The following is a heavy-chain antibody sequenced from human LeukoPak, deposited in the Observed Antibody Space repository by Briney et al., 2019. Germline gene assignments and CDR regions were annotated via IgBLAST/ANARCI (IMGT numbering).Heavy chain of an antibody. V-gene: IGHV4-34*01. CDR1: GGSFSGYY. D-gene: IGHD2-15*01. J-gene: IGHJ6*03. Sequence: PSETLSLTCAVYGGSFSGYYWSWIRQPPGKGLEWIGEINHSGSTNYNPSLKSRVTISVDTSKNQFSLELSSVTAADTAVYYCARWVVAADYYYYMDVWGEGTTVTVSS. CDR2: INHSGST. CDR3: ARWVVAADYYYYMDV.